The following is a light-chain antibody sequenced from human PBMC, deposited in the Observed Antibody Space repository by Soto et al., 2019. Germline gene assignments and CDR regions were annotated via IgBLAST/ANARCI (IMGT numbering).Light chain of an antibody. Sequence: SYELTQPPSVSVAPGQTARITCGGNNIGSESVHWYQQKPGQAPLLVISFDSDRPAGIPERFSGSKSGNTATLTINRVEAGDEADYYCHVWDRSGDHVVFGGGTKLTVL. CDR2: FDS. V-gene: IGLV3-21*04. CDR3: HVWDRSGDHVV. J-gene: IGLJ2*01. CDR1: NIGSES.